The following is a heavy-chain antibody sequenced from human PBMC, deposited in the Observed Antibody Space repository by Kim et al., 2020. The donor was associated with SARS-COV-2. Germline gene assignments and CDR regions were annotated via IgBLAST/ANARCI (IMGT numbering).Heavy chain of an antibody. V-gene: IGHV3-13*04. J-gene: IGHJ6*02. CDR3: ARGGIAARRGLVGYYYYYYGMDV. Sequence: GGSLRLSCAASGFTFSSYDMHWVRQATGKGLEWVSAIGTAGDTYYPGSVKGRFTISRENAKNSLYLQMNSLRAGDTAVYYCARGGIAARRGLVGYYYYYYGMDVWGQGTTVTVSS. CDR2: IGTAGDT. D-gene: IGHD6-6*01. CDR1: GFTFSSYD.